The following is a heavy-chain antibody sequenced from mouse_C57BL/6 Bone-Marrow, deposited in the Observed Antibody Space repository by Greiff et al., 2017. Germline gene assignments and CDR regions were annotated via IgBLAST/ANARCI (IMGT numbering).Heavy chain of an antibody. Sequence: QVQLQQSGAELVRPGASVTLSCKASGYTFTDYEMHWVKQTPVPGLEWIGAIDPETGGTAYNQKFKGKAILTADKSSSTAYMELRSLTSEDSAVYYGTRRGAYGNFSWFAYWGQGTLVTVSA. D-gene: IGHD2-1*01. CDR1: GYTFTDYE. V-gene: IGHV1-15*01. J-gene: IGHJ3*01. CDR3: TRRGAYGNFSWFAY. CDR2: IDPETGGT.